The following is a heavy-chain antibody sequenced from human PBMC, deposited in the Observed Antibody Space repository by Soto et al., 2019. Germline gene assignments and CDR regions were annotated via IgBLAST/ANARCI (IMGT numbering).Heavy chain of an antibody. V-gene: IGHV4-34*01. D-gene: IGHD3-3*01. CDR3: ARANHVLRFLEWLSGNPNYFDY. CDR2: INHSGST. Sequence: SETLSLTCAVYGGSFSGYYWSWIRQPPGKGLEWIGEINHSGSTNYNPSLKSRVTISVDTSKNQFSLKLSSVTAADTAVYYCARANHVLRFLEWLSGNPNYFDYWGQGTLVTVSS. J-gene: IGHJ4*02. CDR1: GGSFSGYY.